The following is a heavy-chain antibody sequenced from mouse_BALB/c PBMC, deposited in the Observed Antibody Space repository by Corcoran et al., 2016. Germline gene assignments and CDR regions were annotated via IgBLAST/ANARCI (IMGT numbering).Heavy chain of an antibody. J-gene: IGHJ3*01. V-gene: IGHV1-18*01. CDR2: VNPYNGGT. Sequence: EVQLQQSGPELVKPGASMKISCKASGYSFTGYTMNWVKQSHGKNLEWIGLVNPYNGGTSYNQKFKGEATLTVDKSSSTAYMELLSLTYEDSAVYYCARGYGSSYAWFVYWGQGTLAIVSA. CDR3: ARGYGSSYAWFVY. CDR1: GYSFTGYT. D-gene: IGHD1-1*01.